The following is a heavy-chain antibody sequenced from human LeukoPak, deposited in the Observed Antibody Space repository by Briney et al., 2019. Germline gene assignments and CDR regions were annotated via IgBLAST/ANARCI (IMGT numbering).Heavy chain of an antibody. Sequence: ASETLSLTCTVSGGSISSYYWSWIRQPAGKGLEWIGRIYTSGSTNYNPSLKSRVTMSVDTSKNQFSLKLSSVTAADTAVYYCARDNSSGWYLNYYYYMDVWGKGTTVTVSS. CDR3: ARDNSSGWYLNYYYYMDV. CDR1: GGSISSYY. CDR2: IYTSGST. V-gene: IGHV4-4*07. D-gene: IGHD6-19*01. J-gene: IGHJ6*03.